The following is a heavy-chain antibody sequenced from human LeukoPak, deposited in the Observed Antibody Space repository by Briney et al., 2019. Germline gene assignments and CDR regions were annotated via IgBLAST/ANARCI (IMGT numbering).Heavy chain of an antibody. CDR1: GFTFSSNS. CDR2: FSSSSCYI. D-gene: IGHD1-26*01. V-gene: IGHV3-21*01. CDR3: ARDLWATTNFDY. J-gene: IGHJ4*02. Sequence: GGSLRLSCAASGFTFSSNSMNWVRQAPGKGLEWVSSFSSSSCYIYYEDAVKGRFTNSRDNAKNSPYLQMNSLRAEDTAVYYCARDLWATTNFDYWGQGTLVTVSS.